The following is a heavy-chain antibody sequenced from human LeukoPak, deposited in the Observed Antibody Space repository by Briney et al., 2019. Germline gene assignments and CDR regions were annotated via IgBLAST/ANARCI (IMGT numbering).Heavy chain of an antibody. V-gene: IGHV4-31*03. CDR1: GGSINSADYY. Sequence: SQTLSLTCSVSGGSINSADYYWTWIRQHPGKGLEWIGYIDFRGSTYYNPSLKSRVIISIDTSKNQFSLKVSSVTAADTAVYYCARDPGVGAAGYWGQGTLVTVSS. D-gene: IGHD1-26*01. CDR2: IDFRGST. CDR3: ARDPGVGAAGY. J-gene: IGHJ4*02.